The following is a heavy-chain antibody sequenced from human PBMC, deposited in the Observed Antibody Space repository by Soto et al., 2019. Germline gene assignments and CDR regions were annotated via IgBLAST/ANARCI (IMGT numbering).Heavy chain of an antibody. CDR2: INAGNGNT. CDR1: GYTFTSYA. J-gene: IGHJ5*02. V-gene: IGHV1-3*01. CDR3: GRGTREIVLWFGEPNWFDP. Sequence: ASVKASCKASGYTFTSYAMHWVRQAPGQRLEWMGWINAGNGNTKYSQKFQGRVTITMDTSAGTADMELSSLRYDVKAVYYCGRGTREIVLWFGEPNWFDPWGQGTLVTVSS. D-gene: IGHD3-10*01.